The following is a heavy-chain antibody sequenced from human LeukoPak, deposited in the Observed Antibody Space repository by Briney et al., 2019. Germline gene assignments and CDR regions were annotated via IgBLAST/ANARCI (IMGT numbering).Heavy chain of an antibody. D-gene: IGHD1-26*01. CDR1: GFTFSDYY. V-gene: IGHV3-11*01. CDR3: ARAPVTYAGSPGPFDL. CDR2: VSGSGSTR. Sequence: GGSLRLSCAASGFTFSDYYMTWVRQPPGKGPEWVSCVSGSGSTRYYADSVKGRFTISRDNPQNSVFLQINSLRAEDTAVYYCARAPVTYAGSPGPFDLWGQGTTVIVSS. J-gene: IGHJ3*01.